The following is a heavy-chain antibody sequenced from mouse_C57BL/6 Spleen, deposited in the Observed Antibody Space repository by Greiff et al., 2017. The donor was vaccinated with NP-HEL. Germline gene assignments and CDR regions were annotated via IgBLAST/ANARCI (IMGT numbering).Heavy chain of an antibody. CDR2: IYPGDGDT. J-gene: IGHJ1*03. D-gene: IGHD1-1*01. V-gene: IGHV1-82*01. CDR1: GYAFSSYW. Sequence: QVQLQQSGPELVKPGASVKISCKASGYAFSSYWMHWVKQRPGEGLEWIGGIYPGDGDTNYNGKFKGKATLTADKSSSTAYMQLSSLTSEDSAVYYCARSSYPYWYFDDWGTGTTVTVSS. CDR3: ARSSYPYWYFDD.